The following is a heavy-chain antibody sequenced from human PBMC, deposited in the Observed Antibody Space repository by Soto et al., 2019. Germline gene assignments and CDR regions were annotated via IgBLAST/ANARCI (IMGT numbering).Heavy chain of an antibody. CDR1: GFTFSTYG. CDR3: AKDQLGPIDY. J-gene: IGHJ4*02. V-gene: IGHV3-30*18. CDR2: ISYDGTNK. D-gene: IGHD1-1*01. Sequence: GGSLRLSCAASGFTFSTYGIHWVRQAPGKGLEWVAVISYDGTNKYYADSVKGRFTISRDNSKNTLYLQMNSLRAEDTAVYFCAKDQLGPIDYWGQGTLVTVS.